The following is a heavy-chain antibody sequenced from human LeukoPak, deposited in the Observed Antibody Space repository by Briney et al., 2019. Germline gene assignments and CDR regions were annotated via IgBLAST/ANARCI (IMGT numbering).Heavy chain of an antibody. CDR2: INPSVGNT. V-gene: IGHV1-46*01. CDR3: ARRSYSNYYYYYYYMDV. D-gene: IGHD4-11*01. Sequence: ASVKVSCKASGYTFTTYYINWVRQAPGQGLEWMGIINPSVGNTIYAQQFQGRVTMTGDTSTSTVYMELRSLRSDDTAVYYCARRSYSNYYYYYYYMDVWGKGTTVTVSS. J-gene: IGHJ6*03. CDR1: GYTFTTYY.